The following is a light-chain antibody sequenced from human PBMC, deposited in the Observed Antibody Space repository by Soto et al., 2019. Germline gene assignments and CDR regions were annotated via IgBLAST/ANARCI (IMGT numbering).Light chain of an antibody. CDR1: SSDVGIYNY. CDR3: SSTAGSNKAV. CDR2: EVS. J-gene: IGLJ2*01. Sequence: QSVLTQPPSASGSPGQSVTISCTGISSDVGIYNYVSWHQQHPGKAPKLIIYEVSKRPSGVPDRFSGSKSGNTASLTVSGLQAEDEADYYCSSTAGSNKAVFGGGTQLTVL. V-gene: IGLV2-8*01.